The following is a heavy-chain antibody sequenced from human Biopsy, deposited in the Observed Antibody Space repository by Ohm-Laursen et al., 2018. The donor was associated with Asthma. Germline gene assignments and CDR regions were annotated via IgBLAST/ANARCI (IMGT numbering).Heavy chain of an antibody. D-gene: IGHD6-19*01. CDR3: VRAVRNEQWLAPFDY. V-gene: IGHV4-59*01. CDR1: GGSISSFY. Sequence: GTLSLTCRVYGGSISSFYWSWIRQSPEKGLEWMGYVYWTGSTNYNPSLKSRITMSVDTSKNRMFLELTSVTAADTAIYYCVRAVRNEQWLAPFDYWGQGTLVTVSS. J-gene: IGHJ4*02. CDR2: VYWTGST.